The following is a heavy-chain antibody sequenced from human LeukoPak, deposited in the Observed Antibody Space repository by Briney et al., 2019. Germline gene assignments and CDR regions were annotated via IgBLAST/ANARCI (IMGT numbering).Heavy chain of an antibody. V-gene: IGHV5-51*01. J-gene: IGHJ4*02. D-gene: IGHD5-18*01. Sequence: GESLKISCKGSGFRFTSYCIGWVRQMPGKGLEWMGSIYSGDSDTRYTPSFQGQFTISADKSISTAYLQWSSLKASDTAMYYCARGTAIVNYYFDYWGQGTLVTVSS. CDR3: ARGTAIVNYYFDY. CDR1: GFRFTSYC. CDR2: IYSGDSDT.